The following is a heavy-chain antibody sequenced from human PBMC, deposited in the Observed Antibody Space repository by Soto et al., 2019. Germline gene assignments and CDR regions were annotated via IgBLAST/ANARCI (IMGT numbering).Heavy chain of an antibody. V-gene: IGHV4-59*01. CDR2: IYSSGGT. CDR1: GDSMNTYY. Sequence: QVQLQESGPGLVKSSETLSLTCTVSGDSMNTYYWSGIRQSPGKGLEWIGYIYSSGGTNYNPSLKSRVTISVDTSKNQFSLKLTSVTAADSAVYYCARGSGWLPDLWGQGTLVTVST. J-gene: IGHJ5*02. CDR3: ARGSGWLPDL. D-gene: IGHD3-10*01.